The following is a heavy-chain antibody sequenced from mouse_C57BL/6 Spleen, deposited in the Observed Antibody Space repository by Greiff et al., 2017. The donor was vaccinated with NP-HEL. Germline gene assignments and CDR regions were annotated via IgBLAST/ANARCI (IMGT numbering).Heavy chain of an antibody. CDR2: IHPNSGST. D-gene: IGHD2-1*01. Sequence: QVQLKQPGAELVKPGASVKLSCKASGYTFTSYWMHWVKQRPGQGLEWIGMIHPNSGSTNYNEKFKSKATLTVDKSSSTAYMQLSSLTSEDSAVYYCARCPYGNYAMDYWGQGTSVTVSS. V-gene: IGHV1-64*01. CDR1: GYTFTSYW. CDR3: ARCPYGNYAMDY. J-gene: IGHJ4*01.